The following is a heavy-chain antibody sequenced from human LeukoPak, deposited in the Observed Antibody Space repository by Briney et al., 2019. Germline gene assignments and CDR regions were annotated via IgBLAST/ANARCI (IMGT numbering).Heavy chain of an antibody. J-gene: IGHJ4*02. D-gene: IGHD6-13*01. V-gene: IGHV3-30*18. CDR1: GFTFSYYG. CDR2: ISYDATNK. CDR3: AKDGGYGYSSPRYYFDY. Sequence: GGSLRLSCAASGFTFSYYGIHWVRQAPGKGLEWVAVISYDATNKYYTDSVKGRFTISRDNSKNTLYLQMNSLRAEDTAVYYCAKDGGYGYSSPRYYFDYWGQGTLVTVSS.